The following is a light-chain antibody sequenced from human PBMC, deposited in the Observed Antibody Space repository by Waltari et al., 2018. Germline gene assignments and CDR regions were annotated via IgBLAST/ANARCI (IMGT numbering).Light chain of an antibody. CDR1: SGHSSNV. Sequence: QLVLTQSPSASASLGASVKITCTLSSGHSSNVVAWHQPQPEKGPRYLMKVNSDGSHSKGDGIPDRFSGSSSGAGRYLTISSLQSDDEADYYCQTWGTGIWVFGGGTRLTVL. V-gene: IGLV4-69*01. J-gene: IGLJ3*02. CDR2: VNSDGSH. CDR3: QTWGTGIWV.